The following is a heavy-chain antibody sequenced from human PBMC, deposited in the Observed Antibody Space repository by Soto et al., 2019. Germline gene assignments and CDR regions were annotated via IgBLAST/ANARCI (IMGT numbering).Heavy chain of an antibody. CDR2: IYYSGST. D-gene: IGHD3-10*01. CDR3: ARGLTWEVRGVYNRFDP. CDR1: GGSISSGGYY. J-gene: IGHJ5*02. Sequence: SETLSLTCTVSGGSISSGGYYWSWIRQHPGKGLEWIGYIYYSGSTYYNPSLKSRVTISVDTSKNQFSLKLSSVTAADTAVYYCARGLTWEVRGVYNRFDPWGQGTLVTVSS. V-gene: IGHV4-31*03.